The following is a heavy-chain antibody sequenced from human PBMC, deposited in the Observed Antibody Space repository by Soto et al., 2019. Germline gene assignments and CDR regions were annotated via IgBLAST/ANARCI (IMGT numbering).Heavy chain of an antibody. V-gene: IGHV1-3*01. Sequence: QVQLVQSGAEMKKPGASVKVSCKASGYTFTSYAMHWVRQAPGQRLEWMGWINAGNGNTKYSQKFQGRVTITRDTSASTAYMELSSLRSEDTAVYYCASGVSDTAEYYYGMDVWGQGTTVTVSS. CDR3: ASGVSDTAEYYYGMDV. CDR2: INAGNGNT. J-gene: IGHJ6*02. CDR1: GYTFTSYA. D-gene: IGHD5-18*01.